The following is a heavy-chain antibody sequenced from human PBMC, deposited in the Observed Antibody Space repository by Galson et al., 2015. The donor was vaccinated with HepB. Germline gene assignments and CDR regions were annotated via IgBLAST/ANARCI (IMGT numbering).Heavy chain of an antibody. V-gene: IGHV3-33*01. CDR1: GFTFSSYG. D-gene: IGHD1-26*01. Sequence: LRLSCAASGFTFSSYGMHWVRRAPGKGLGWVAVIWYDGSNKYYADSVKGRFTISRDNSKNTLYLQMNSLRAEDTAVYYCARGKRSGYYYYGMDVWGQGTTVTVSS. CDR3: ARGKRSGYYYYGMDV. CDR2: IWYDGSNK. J-gene: IGHJ6*02.